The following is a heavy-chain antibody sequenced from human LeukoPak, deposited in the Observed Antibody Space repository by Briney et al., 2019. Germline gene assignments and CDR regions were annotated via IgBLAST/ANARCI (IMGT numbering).Heavy chain of an antibody. D-gene: IGHD3-22*01. CDR1: GGSFSGYY. CDR3: ARGNYYDSSGLPFDH. Sequence: SETLSLTCAVYGGSFSGYYWSWIRQPPGKGLEWIGEINHSGSANYYPSLKSRVTMSVDTSKNQFSLNLNSVTAADTAVYYCARGNYYDSSGLPFDHWGQGTLVTVSS. J-gene: IGHJ4*02. V-gene: IGHV4-34*01. CDR2: INHSGSA.